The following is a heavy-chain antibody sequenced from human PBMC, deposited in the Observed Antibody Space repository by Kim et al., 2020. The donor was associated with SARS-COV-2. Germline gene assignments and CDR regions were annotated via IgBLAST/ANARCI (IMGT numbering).Heavy chain of an antibody. J-gene: IGHJ4*02. D-gene: IGHD7-27*01. V-gene: IGHV3-48*02. CDR2: ISSTGSII. Sequence: GGSLRLSCAASGFTFSSYAMTWVRQGPGKGLEWVSFISSTGSIIYYADSVEGRFTISRDNAKNSVSLQMNSLRDEDTAMYYCASLGSYIDFWGQGPLVTV. CDR1: GFTFSSYA. CDR3: ASLGSYIDF.